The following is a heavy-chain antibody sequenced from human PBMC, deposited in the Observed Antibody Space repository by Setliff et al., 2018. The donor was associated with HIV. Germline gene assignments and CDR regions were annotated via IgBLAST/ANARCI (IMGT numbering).Heavy chain of an antibody. CDR3: TRIRAMVRGVTSYDAFDI. D-gene: IGHD3-10*01. V-gene: IGHV1-8*02. CDR2: MNPNSGNS. J-gene: IGHJ3*02. CDR1: GYTFTNYA. Sequence: GASVKVSCKASGYTFTNYAVSWVRQATGQGLEWMGWMNPNSGNSGFAQKFQGRVTMTRNSSISTAYMELSSLRFDDTAVYYCTRIRAMVRGVTSYDAFDIWGQGTKVTVTS.